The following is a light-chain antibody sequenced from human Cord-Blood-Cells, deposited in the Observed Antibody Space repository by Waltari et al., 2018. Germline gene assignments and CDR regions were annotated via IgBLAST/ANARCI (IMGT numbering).Light chain of an antibody. V-gene: IGKV1-5*03. CDR3: QQYNSYSLT. CDR2: KAS. Sequence: DIQMTQSPYTLSASVGDRVTITCRASQSISSWLAWYQQKTGKATKLLIYKASSLESGVPSRFSGSGSGTEFTLTISSLQPDDFATYYCQQYNSYSLTFGQGTKVEIK. J-gene: IGKJ1*01. CDR1: QSISSW.